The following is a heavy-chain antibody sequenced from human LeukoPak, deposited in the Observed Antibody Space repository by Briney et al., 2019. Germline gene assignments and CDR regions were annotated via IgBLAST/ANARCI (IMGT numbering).Heavy chain of an antibody. V-gene: IGHV1-18*01. CDR3: GREGNDSSGYYGY. CDR1: GYTFTSYG. CDR2: ISAYNGNT. Sequence: ASVKVSCKASGYTFTSYGISWVRQAPGQGLEWVASISAYNGNTNYAQNLQGRVTMTTDTSTNTVYMELRSLRSDDTAVYYCGREGNDSSGYYGYWGQGTLVTVSS. D-gene: IGHD3-22*01. J-gene: IGHJ4*02.